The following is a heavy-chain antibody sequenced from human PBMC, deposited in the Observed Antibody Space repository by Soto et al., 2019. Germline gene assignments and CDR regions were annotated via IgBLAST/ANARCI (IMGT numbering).Heavy chain of an antibody. D-gene: IGHD6-13*01. CDR2: LYWDDDK. CDR1: GFSLSTTRVG. V-gene: IGHV2-5*02. J-gene: IGHJ4*02. Sequence: QITLKESGPTLVKPTQTLTLTCTFSGFSLSTTRVGVGWIRQPPGEALEWLALLYWDDDKLYSPSLKRRLTITKDTSNNPVVLTLTNMDPVDTATYYCAHSKTAGMRYYFDYWGQGTLVTVSS. CDR3: AHSKTAGMRYYFDY.